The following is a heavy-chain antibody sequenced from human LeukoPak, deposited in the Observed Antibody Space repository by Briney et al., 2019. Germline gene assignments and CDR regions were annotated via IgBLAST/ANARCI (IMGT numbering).Heavy chain of an antibody. Sequence: SETLSLTCTVSGGSISSYYWSWIRQPAGKGLEWTGRVYTSGSTNYNPSLKSRVTISVDTSKNKFSLKLSSVTAADTAVYYCARSTYWYDSSGYYTWYFDYWGQGTLVTVSS. V-gene: IGHV4-4*07. D-gene: IGHD3-22*01. CDR1: GGSISSYY. CDR2: VYTSGST. CDR3: ARSTYWYDSSGYYTWYFDY. J-gene: IGHJ4*02.